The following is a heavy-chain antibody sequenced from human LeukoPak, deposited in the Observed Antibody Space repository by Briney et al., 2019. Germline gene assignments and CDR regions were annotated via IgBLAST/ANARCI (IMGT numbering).Heavy chain of an antibody. CDR3: ARAGYSGYEDGGHFDY. V-gene: IGHV3-30*02. CDR1: GFTFSSYG. Sequence: GGSLRLSCAASGFTFSSYGMHWVRQAPGKGLEWVAFIRYDGSNKYYADSVKGRFTISRDNSKNTLYLHVNSLRSEDMAVYYCARAGYSGYEDGGHFDYWGQGTLVTVSS. J-gene: IGHJ4*02. D-gene: IGHD5-12*01. CDR2: IRYDGSNK.